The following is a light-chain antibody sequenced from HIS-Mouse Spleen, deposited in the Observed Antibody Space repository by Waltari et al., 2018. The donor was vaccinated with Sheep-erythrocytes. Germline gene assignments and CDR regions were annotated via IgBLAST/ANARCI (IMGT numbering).Light chain of an antibody. V-gene: IGKV3-11*01. Sequence: EIVLTQSPATLSLSPGERATLSCRASQSCSSYLAWYQKKPGQAPRLLIYDASNRATGIPARFSGSGSGTDFTLTISSLEPEDFAVYYCQQRSNWYTFGQGTKLEIK. J-gene: IGKJ2*01. CDR2: DAS. CDR3: QQRSNWYT. CDR1: QSCSSY.